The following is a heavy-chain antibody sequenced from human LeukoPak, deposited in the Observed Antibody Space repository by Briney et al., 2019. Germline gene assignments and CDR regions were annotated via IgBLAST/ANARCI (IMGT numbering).Heavy chain of an antibody. D-gene: IGHD4-23*01. CDR1: GFPFSSSW. J-gene: IGHJ3*02. CDR2: IKEDGSEK. V-gene: IGHV3-7*01. CDR3: ARVRIRWVEQDDALDI. Sequence: PGGSLRLSCAASGFPFSSSWMSWVRQAPGKGLAWVANIKEDGSEKYYVDSVKGRFTISRDNDKNSLYLQINSLRAEDTAVYYCARVRIRWVEQDDALDIWGQRTMVTVSS.